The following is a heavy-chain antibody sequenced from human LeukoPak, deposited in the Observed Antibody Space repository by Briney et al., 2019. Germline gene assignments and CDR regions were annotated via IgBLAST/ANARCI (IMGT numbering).Heavy chain of an antibody. CDR3: ARHGDGFYHGMDV. J-gene: IGHJ6*01. CDR1: GFTFSSYS. D-gene: IGHD4-17*01. Sequence: GGSLRLSCAASGFTFSSYSMNWVRQAPGEGLEWVSSISSGGHNIYYADPVKGRFTISRDNAKNSLSLQMNSLRVEDTAVYYCARHGDGFYHGMDVWGQGTTVTVSS. CDR2: ISSGGHNI. V-gene: IGHV3-21*01.